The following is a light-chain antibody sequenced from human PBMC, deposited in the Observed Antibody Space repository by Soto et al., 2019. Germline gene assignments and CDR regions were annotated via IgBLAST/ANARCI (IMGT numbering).Light chain of an antibody. CDR2: EGF. CDR3: CSYAGRSTWDVV. V-gene: IGLV2-23*01. Sequence: QSVLTQPASVSGSPGQSITISCTGTSSDVGGSGLVSWYQFHPGKAPKLLIFEGFKRPSGVSNRFSGSKSGSTASLTISGLQAEDEADYYRCSYAGRSTWDVVFGGGTKLTVL. CDR1: SSDVGGSGL. J-gene: IGLJ2*01.